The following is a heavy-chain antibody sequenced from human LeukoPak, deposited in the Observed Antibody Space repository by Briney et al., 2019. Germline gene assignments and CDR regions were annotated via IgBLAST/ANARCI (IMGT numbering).Heavy chain of an antibody. J-gene: IGHJ3*01. CDR2: ISWDSNRT. V-gene: IGHV3-43D*04. Sequence: GGSLRLSCAASGFTFDDYAMQWVRHVPGKGLEWVSLISWDSNRTHYADSMKGRITISRDNSTNSLYLQMTSLRAEDTALYYCTRDRGDVWGQGTMVTVSP. D-gene: IGHD3-10*01. CDR3: TRDRGDV. CDR1: GFTFDDYA.